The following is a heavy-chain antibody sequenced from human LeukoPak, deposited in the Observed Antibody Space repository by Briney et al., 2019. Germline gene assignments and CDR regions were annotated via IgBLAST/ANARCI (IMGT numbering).Heavy chain of an antibody. Sequence: GGSLRLSCAASGFTFSDYYMSWIRQAPGKGLEWVSYIGTSGSTIYYADSVKGRFTISRDNAKNSLYLQMNSLRAEDTALYHCARGMIFGVVTDAFDIWGQGTMVTVSS. V-gene: IGHV3-11*01. CDR1: GFTFSDYY. J-gene: IGHJ3*02. CDR2: IGTSGSTI. CDR3: ARGMIFGVVTDAFDI. D-gene: IGHD3-3*01.